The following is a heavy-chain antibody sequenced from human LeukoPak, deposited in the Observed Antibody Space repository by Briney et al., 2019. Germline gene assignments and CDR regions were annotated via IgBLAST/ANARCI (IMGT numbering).Heavy chain of an antibody. D-gene: IGHD5-12*01. CDR1: GGSISSYY. CDR3: ARGGVATICDY. V-gene: IGHV4-59*01. CDR2: IYYSGST. J-gene: IGHJ4*02. Sequence: SETLSLTCTVSGGSISSYYWSWIRQPPGKGLEWIGYIYYSGSTNYNPSLKSRVTISVDTSKNQYSLKLSSVTAADTAVYYCARGGVATICDYWGQGTLVTVSS.